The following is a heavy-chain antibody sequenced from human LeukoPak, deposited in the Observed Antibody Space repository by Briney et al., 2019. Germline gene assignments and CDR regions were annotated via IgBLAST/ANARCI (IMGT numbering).Heavy chain of an antibody. Sequence: GGSLRLSCAASGFTFSSCGFNWVRQAPGKGLEWVSSIGPTGTDRYYADSVRGRFTISRDNAKNSMYLQMDSLRDEDTAVYYCATETIGRHYDYWGQGTCSPSPQ. V-gene: IGHV3-21*01. CDR3: ATETIGRHYDY. D-gene: IGHD1-14*01. CDR1: GFTFSSCG. CDR2: IGPTGTDR. J-gene: IGHJ4*02.